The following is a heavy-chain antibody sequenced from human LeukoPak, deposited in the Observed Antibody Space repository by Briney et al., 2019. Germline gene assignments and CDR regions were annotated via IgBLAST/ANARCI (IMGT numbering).Heavy chain of an antibody. CDR3: ARAHRPRRSFDL. Sequence: SETLSLTCAVYGGSFSGYYWSWLRQPPGKGLGWIGEINRSGSTNYNPSLKSRVTISVDTSKNQFSLKLSSVTAADTAVYYCARAHRPRRSFDLWGRGTLVTVSS. V-gene: IGHV4-34*01. D-gene: IGHD1-14*01. CDR1: GGSFSGYY. CDR2: INRSGST. J-gene: IGHJ2*01.